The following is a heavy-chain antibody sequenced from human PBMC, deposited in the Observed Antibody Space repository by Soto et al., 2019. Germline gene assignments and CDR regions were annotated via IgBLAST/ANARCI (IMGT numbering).Heavy chain of an antibody. D-gene: IGHD3-9*01. V-gene: IGHV1-69*13. Sequence: GASVKVSCKASGGTFSSYAISWVRQAPGQGLEWMGGIIPTFGTANYAQKFQGRVTITADESTSTAYMELSSLRSEDTDVYYCARDLILRYFGPFDPWGQGTLVTVSS. CDR2: IIPTFGTA. CDR3: ARDLILRYFGPFDP. J-gene: IGHJ5*02. CDR1: GGTFSSYA.